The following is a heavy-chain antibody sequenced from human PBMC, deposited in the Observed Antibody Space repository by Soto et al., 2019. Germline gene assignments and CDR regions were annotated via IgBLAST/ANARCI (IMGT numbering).Heavy chain of an antibody. CDR1: GLTFSRHA. J-gene: IGHJ5*01. CDR2: ISESSSNK. V-gene: IGHV3-23*01. Sequence: PGGSLRLSCAASGLTFSRHAMAWVRQAPGKGLEWLSSISESSSNKYYADSVKGRFTISKDNSKNMLYLQMNILRDEDTAVYYCAKKPNGFDSWGQGTLVTVSS. CDR3: AKKPNGFDS.